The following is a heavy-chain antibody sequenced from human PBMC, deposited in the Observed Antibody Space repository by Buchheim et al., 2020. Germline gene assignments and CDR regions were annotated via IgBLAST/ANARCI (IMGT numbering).Heavy chain of an antibody. D-gene: IGHD4-23*01. CDR2: IWYDGSNK. CDR3: ARDPGGGNPSGYFDY. Sequence: QVQLVESGGGVVQPGRSLRLSCAASGFTFSSYGMHWVRQAPGKGLEWVAVIWYDGSNKYYADSVKGRFTISRDNSKNTLYLQMNSLRAEDTAVYYCARDPGGGNPSGYFDYWGQGTL. V-gene: IGHV3-33*01. CDR1: GFTFSSYG. J-gene: IGHJ4*02.